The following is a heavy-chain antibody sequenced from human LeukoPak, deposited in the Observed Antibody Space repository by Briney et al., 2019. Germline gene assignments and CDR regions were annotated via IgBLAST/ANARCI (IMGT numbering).Heavy chain of an antibody. Sequence: PGGSLRLSCAASGFTFSSYAMNWVRQAPGKGLEWVSGISGSGDNTYYADSVKGRFTISRDNSKNTLYLQMNSLRAEDTAVYYCATVRSGDIAAALNYWGQGTLVPVSS. V-gene: IGHV3-23*01. D-gene: IGHD6-13*01. CDR3: ATVRSGDIAAALNY. CDR2: ISGSGDNT. J-gene: IGHJ4*02. CDR1: GFTFSSYA.